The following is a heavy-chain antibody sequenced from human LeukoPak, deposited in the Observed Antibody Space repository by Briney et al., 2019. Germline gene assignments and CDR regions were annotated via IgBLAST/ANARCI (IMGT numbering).Heavy chain of an antibody. D-gene: IGHD4-11*01. CDR2: IKQDGSEK. V-gene: IGHV3-7*01. J-gene: IGHJ4*02. Sequence: PGGSLRLSCAASRFTFSSYWVSWVRQAPGKGLEWVANIKQDGSEKYYVDSVKGRFTISRDNAKNSLYLQMNSLRAEDTAVYYCAKGGHYNFDYWGQGTLVTVSS. CDR3: AKGGHYNFDY. CDR1: RFTFSSYW.